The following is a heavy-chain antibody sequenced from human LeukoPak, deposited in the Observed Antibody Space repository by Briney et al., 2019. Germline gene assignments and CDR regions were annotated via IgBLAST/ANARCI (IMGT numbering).Heavy chain of an antibody. CDR2: ISGSGGST. CDR1: GFTFSSYA. J-gene: IGHJ3*02. D-gene: IGHD2-2*01. V-gene: IGHV3-23*01. CDR3: AKAGRGVPAANDAFDI. Sequence: PGGSLRLSCAASGFTFSSYAMSWVRQAPGKGLEWVSAISGSGGSTYYADSVKGRFTISRDNSKNTLYLQMNSLRAEDTAVYYCAKAGRGVPAANDAFDIWGQGTMVTVSS.